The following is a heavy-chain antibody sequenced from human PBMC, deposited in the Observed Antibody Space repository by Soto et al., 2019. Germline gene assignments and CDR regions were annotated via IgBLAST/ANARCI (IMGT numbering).Heavy chain of an antibody. Sequence: SETLSLTCSVSSASLSSSTYYWGWIRQPPGKGLEWIGSIYYSGSTYYNPSLKSRVTISVDTSKNQFSLKLSSVTAADTAVYYCARHTPAISISDHWGQGTLVTVSS. CDR3: ARHTPAISISDH. V-gene: IGHV4-39*01. CDR1: SASLSSSTYY. J-gene: IGHJ4*02. D-gene: IGHD2-15*01. CDR2: IYYSGST.